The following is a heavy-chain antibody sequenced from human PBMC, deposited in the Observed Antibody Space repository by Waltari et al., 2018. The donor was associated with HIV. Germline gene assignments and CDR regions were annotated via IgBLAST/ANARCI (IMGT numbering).Heavy chain of an antibody. CDR2: INHSGST. J-gene: IGHJ4*02. CDR1: GGSFSDYY. Sequence: QVQLQQWGAGLLKPSETLSLTCAVYGGSFSDYYWTWIRQPPGKGLEWIGEINHSGSTNYTPPLKSRVTISVDTSKNQFSLKLSSVTAADTAVYYCARRGFRFCSSTTCLDYWGQGTLVTVSS. V-gene: IGHV4-34*01. D-gene: IGHD2-2*01. CDR3: ARRGFRFCSSTTCLDY.